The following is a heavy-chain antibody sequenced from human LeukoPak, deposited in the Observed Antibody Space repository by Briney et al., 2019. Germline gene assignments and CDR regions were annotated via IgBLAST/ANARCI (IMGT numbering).Heavy chain of an antibody. D-gene: IGHD5-12*01. CDR1: GFTFSSYS. CDR2: ISSSSSTI. V-gene: IGHV3-48*01. J-gene: IGHJ4*02. Sequence: PGGSLRLSCAASGFTFSSYSMNWVRQAPGKGLEWVSYISSSSSTIYYADSVKGRFTISRDNSKNTLYLQMNSLRAEDTAVYHCARGPSGYHNTGGQGTLVTVSS. CDR3: ARGPSGYHNT.